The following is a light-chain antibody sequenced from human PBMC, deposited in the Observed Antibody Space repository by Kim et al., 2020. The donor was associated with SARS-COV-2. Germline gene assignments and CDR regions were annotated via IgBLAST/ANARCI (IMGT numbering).Light chain of an antibody. CDR2: DVH. CDR1: RRDIGDNDR. J-gene: IGLJ3*02. Sequence: GQSVTISCLGTRRDIGDNDRVSWYQHHPGKAPHLVLYDVHNRPPGISSRFSGSKSGNTASLTISGLQIEDEATYYCCACTDSRTLVFGGGTQLTVL. CDR3: CACTDSRTLV. V-gene: IGLV2-23*02.